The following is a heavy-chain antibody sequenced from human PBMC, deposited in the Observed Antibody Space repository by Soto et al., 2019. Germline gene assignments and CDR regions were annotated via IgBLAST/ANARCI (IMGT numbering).Heavy chain of an antibody. CDR3: ARGGTGTENESYYDCYGIYV. CDR2: SIAIFGTA. V-gene: IGHV1-69*01. J-gene: IGHJ6*02. CDR1: GGTFSSYA. D-gene: IGHD1-7*01. Sequence: QVQLVQSGAEVKKPGSSVKVSCKASGGTFSSYAISWVRQAPVQGLECMGGSIAIFGTANYAQKFQGRVTITAHEPTSTGYMELSSMRSAQTAVYYCARGGTGTENESYYDCYGIYVWGQGSTVTASS.